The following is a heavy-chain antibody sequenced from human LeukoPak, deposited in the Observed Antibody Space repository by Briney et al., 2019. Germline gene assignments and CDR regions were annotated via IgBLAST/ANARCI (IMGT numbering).Heavy chain of an antibody. V-gene: IGHV3-23*01. CDR3: VQSQRGSSTNPLTFDY. D-gene: IGHD2-2*01. J-gene: IGHJ4*02. CDR1: GFTFSNYA. Sequence: GGSLRLSCAASGFTFSNYAMSWVRQAPGKGLEWLPAISGSSDSTYYADSVKGRFTISRDNSKNTLYLQMNSLSAEDTAIYYCVQSQRGSSTNPLTFDYWGQGTLVTVSS. CDR2: ISGSSDST.